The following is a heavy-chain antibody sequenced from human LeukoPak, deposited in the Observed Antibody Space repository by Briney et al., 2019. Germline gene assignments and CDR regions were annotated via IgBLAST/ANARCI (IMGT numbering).Heavy chain of an antibody. J-gene: IGHJ4*02. CDR2: ISSSSSYI. V-gene: IGHV3-21*01. CDR3: ARFVGQLVARGPLDY. CDR1: GFTFSSYS. D-gene: IGHD6-6*01. Sequence: PGGSLRLSCAASGFTFSSYSMNWVRQAPGKGLEWVSSISSSSSYIYYADSVKGRFTISRDNAKNSLYLQMNGLRAEDTAVYYCARFVGQLVARGPLDYWGQGTLVTVSS.